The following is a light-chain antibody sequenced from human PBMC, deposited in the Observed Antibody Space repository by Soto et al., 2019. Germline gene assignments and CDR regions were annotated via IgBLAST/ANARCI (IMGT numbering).Light chain of an antibody. CDR1: DIGGKS. CDR2: DDS. J-gene: IGLJ3*02. CDR3: QVWDIDSDHV. V-gene: IGLV3-21*02. Sequence: SYELTQPPSVSVAPGQTAMISCGGDDIGGKSVHWYQQRPGQAPLLVVYDDSDRPSGVPERFSGSNSGNTATLSISRVEAGDEADYYCQVWDIDSDHVFGGGTQLTVL.